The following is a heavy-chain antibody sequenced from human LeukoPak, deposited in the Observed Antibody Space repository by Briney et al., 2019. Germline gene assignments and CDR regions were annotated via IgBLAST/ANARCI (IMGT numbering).Heavy chain of an antibody. V-gene: IGHV5-51*01. CDR1: GYSFTSYW. J-gene: IGHJ4*02. Sequence: GESLKISCKGSGYSFTSYWIGWVRQMPGKGLEWMGIIYPGDSDTRYNPSFQGQVAISADKSISTAYLQWSSLKASDTAMYYCARLLGPYCSSTSCYEYFDYWGQGTLVTVSS. CDR3: ARLLGPYCSSTSCYEYFDY. CDR2: IYPGDSDT. D-gene: IGHD2-2*01.